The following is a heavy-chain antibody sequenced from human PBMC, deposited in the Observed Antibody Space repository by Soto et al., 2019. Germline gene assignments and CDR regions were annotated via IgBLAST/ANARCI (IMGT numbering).Heavy chain of an antibody. CDR3: ARGQAAGTAPGY. J-gene: IGHJ4*02. CDR1: GGTFSSYS. V-gene: IGHV1-69*04. CDR2: IIPILGIA. D-gene: IGHD6-13*01. Sequence: SVKVSCKASGGTFSSYSISWVRQAPGQGLEWMGRIIPILGIANYAQKFQGRVTITADKSTSTAYMELSSLRSEDTAVYYCARGQAAGTAPGYWGQGTLVTVSS.